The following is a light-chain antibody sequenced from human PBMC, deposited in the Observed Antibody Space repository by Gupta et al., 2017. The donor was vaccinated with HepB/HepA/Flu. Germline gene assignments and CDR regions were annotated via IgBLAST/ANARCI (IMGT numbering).Light chain of an antibody. V-gene: IGKV4-1*01. J-gene: IGKJ5*01. CDR1: QNLLYSNNKNY. CDR2: WAS. Sequence: DIVMTQSPDSLAVSLGERATINCKSSQNLLYSNNKNYLAWYQKKAGQPPKLLIYWASTRESGVPDRFSGSESGTDFTLTISNVQAEDVAVYYCQQYYDLPVTSGQGTRLEIK. CDR3: QQYYDLPVT.